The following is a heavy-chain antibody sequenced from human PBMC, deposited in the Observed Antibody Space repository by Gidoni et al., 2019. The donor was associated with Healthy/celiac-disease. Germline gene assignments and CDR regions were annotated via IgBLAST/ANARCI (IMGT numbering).Heavy chain of an antibody. CDR1: GFTFSSYA. D-gene: IGHD3-9*01. CDR3: ARDRENYPAYTYDILTGYAFDI. J-gene: IGHJ3*02. CDR2: ISYDGSNK. V-gene: IGHV3-30-3*01. Sequence: QVQLVESGGGVVQPGRSLRLSCAASGFTFSSYAMHWVRQAPGKGLEWVAVISYDGSNKYYADSVKGRFTISRDNSKNTLYLQMNSLRAEDTAVYYCARDRENYPAYTYDILTGYAFDIWGQGTMVTVSS.